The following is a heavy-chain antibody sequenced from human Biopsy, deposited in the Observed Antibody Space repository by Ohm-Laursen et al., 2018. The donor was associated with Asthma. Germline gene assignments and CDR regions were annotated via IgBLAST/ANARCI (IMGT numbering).Heavy chain of an antibody. D-gene: IGHD3-9*01. CDR2: VNTGNGDT. Sequence: SVKVSCKSSGYNFISFAIHWVRQAPGQRLEWMGWVNTGNGDTKYSQKFQGRVTITKDTSASTAYMELRSLRSEDTATYYCARTYYDFLTGQVKDVFGVWGQGTMVTVSS. V-gene: IGHV1-3*04. CDR1: GYNFISFA. J-gene: IGHJ3*01. CDR3: ARTYYDFLTGQVKDVFGV.